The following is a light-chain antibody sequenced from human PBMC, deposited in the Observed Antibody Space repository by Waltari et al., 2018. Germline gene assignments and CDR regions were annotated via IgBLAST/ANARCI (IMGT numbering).Light chain of an antibody. CDR3: AAWDDSLNGRSV. CDR1: SSNIGSNA. V-gene: IGLV1-44*01. CDR2: SDN. Sequence: QSVLTQPPSASGTPGQRVTISCSGSSSNIGSNAVNWYQQLPGTAPKLLIYSDNQRPSGVPDRFSGSKSGTSASLAISGLQSGDEADYYCAAWDDSLNGRSVFGGGTKLTVL. J-gene: IGLJ3*02.